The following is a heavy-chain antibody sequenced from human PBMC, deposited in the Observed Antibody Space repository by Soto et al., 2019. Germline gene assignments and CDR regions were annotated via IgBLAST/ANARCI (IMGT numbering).Heavy chain of an antibody. D-gene: IGHD3-9*01. Sequence: RGSVSLSRTASAGSFSGDGKSGVRENRGKGGGWGTAISKSGGSTYYADSVKGRFTISRDNSKNTLYLQMNSLRAEYTAVYYCANDPSVIFTGYYKAQYSYYGMDVWRQGTTVTVSS. J-gene: IGHJ6*02. CDR1: AGSFSGDG. CDR2: ISKSGGST. V-gene: IGHV3-23*01. CDR3: ANDPSVIFTGYYKAQYSYYGMDV.